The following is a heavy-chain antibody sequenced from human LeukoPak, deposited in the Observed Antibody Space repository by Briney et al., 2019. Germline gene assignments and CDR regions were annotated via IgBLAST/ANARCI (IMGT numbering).Heavy chain of an antibody. J-gene: IGHJ2*01. V-gene: IGHV4-38-2*02. Sequence: SETLSLTCSVSGFPISSGYYWGWIRQPPGQGLEWIGSMYHSGTTYHNPSLKSRITMSVDTSKNQFSLKLNSVTAADTAVYYCARDRRFLEWLMTPYWYFDLWGRGTLVAVSS. D-gene: IGHD3-3*01. CDR3: ARDRRFLEWLMTPYWYFDL. CDR1: GFPISSGYY. CDR2: MYHSGTT.